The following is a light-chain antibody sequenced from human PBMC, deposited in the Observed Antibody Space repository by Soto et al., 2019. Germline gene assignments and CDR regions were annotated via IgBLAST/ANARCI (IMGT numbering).Light chain of an antibody. J-gene: IGLJ2*01. CDR1: SSNIGAGYD. CDR2: GNI. V-gene: IGLV1-40*01. Sequence: VLTQPPSVSGAPGQRVTISCTGSSSNIGAGYDVHWYQLLPGTAPKLLIYGNINRPSGVPDRFSGSRSGTSAYLAITGLQAEDEADYYCQSYGLSDYVVFGGGTKLTVL. CDR3: QSYGLSDYVV.